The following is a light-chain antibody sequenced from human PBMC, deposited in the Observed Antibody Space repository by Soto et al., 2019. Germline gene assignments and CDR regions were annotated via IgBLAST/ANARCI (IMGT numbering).Light chain of an antibody. CDR3: AVWDDSLSVVA. CDR2: KNN. Sequence: QSVLTQPPSASGTPGQRVTISCSGSSSNIESNFVYWYQQLPGTAPKLVIYKNNQQPSGVPDRFSGSKSGTSASLAISGLRSEDEADYSCAVWDDSLSVVAFGGGTKLTVL. J-gene: IGLJ2*01. V-gene: IGLV1-47*01. CDR1: SSNIESNF.